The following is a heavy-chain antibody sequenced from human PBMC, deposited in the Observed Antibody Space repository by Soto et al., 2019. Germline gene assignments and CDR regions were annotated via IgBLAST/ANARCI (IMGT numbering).Heavy chain of an antibody. CDR3: ARGVDAGVDV. CDR2: MSPNSGAT. CDR1: GYTFTTYD. J-gene: IGHJ6*02. Sequence: QVQLVQSGAEVTKPGASVKVSCKASGYTFTTYDISWVRQATGQGLEWLGWMSPNSGATGYAQKFQGRVTMTRDTSMTTAYMELSNLRSEDTAMYYCARGVDAGVDVWGQGTTVTVSS. D-gene: IGHD1-1*01. V-gene: IGHV1-8*01.